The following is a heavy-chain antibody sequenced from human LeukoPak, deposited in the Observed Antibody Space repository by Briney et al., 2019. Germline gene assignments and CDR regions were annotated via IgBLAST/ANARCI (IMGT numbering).Heavy chain of an antibody. CDR2: ISAYNGNT. V-gene: IGHV1-18*01. CDR3: ARDQGIYNCRIIDS. Sequence: ASLKVSCKASGYTFSSYGISWVRQAPGQGLEWMGWISAYNGNTNFAQKFQGRATMTTDTSTSTAYMELRSLRSDDTAVYYCARDQGIYNCRIIDSWGQGTLVTVSS. J-gene: IGHJ4*02. D-gene: IGHD1-1*01. CDR1: GYTFSSYG.